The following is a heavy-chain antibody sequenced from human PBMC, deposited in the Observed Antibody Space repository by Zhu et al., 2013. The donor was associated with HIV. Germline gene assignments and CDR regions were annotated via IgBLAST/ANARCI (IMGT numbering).Heavy chain of an antibody. CDR1: GYTFTGYY. D-gene: IGHD3-10*01. CDR3: ARHRSPTMVQSEY. CDR2: INPNSGGS. J-gene: IGHJ4*02. V-gene: IGHV1-2*02. Sequence: QVQLVQSGAEVKKPGASVKVSYKASGYTFTGYYIHWVRQAPGQGLEWMGCINPNSGGSNYAQKFQGRVTMTRDTSISTAYMELSSLRSDDTAVYYCARHRSPTMVQSEYWGQGTLVTVSS.